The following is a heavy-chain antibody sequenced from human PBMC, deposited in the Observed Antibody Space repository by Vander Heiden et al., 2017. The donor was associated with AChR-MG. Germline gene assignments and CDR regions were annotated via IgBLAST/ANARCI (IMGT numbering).Heavy chain of an antibody. CDR1: GGTFSSYA. CDR3: ARALYYYGMDV. Sequence: QVQLVQSGAEVKKPGSSVTVSCKASGGTFSSYAIGRVRQAPGQGLEWMGGIIPIFGTANDAQKFQGRVTITADKATSTAYMEMSRVRAEDTAVYYGARALYYYGMDVWGQVTTVTVSS. V-gene: IGHV1-69*06. J-gene: IGHJ6*02. CDR2: IIPIFGTA.